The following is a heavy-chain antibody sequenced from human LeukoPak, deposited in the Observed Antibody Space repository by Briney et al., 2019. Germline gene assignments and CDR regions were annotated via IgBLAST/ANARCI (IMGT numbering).Heavy chain of an antibody. Sequence: GGSLRLSCAASGFTFSSYWMSWVRQAPGKGLEWVANIKQDGSEKYYVDSVKGRFTIFRDNAKNSLYLQMNSLRAEDTAVYYCAKTQDYYGSGSYYNVYYYYYMDVWGKGTTVTVSS. CDR2: IKQDGSEK. J-gene: IGHJ6*03. V-gene: IGHV3-7*01. CDR1: GFTFSSYW. D-gene: IGHD3-10*01. CDR3: AKTQDYYGSGSYYNVYYYYYMDV.